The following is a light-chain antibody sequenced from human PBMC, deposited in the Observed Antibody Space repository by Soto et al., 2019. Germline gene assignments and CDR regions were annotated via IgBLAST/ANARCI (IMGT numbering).Light chain of an antibody. Sequence: QSALTQPASVSGSPGQSITISCTGTSSDVGSYNLVSWYQQHPGKAPKFMIYEGSKRPSGVSNRFSGSKSGNTASLTISGLQAEDEADYYCQSYDSSLSGEVFGGGTKLTVL. J-gene: IGLJ2*01. CDR1: SSDVGSYNL. CDR3: QSYDSSLSGEV. CDR2: EGS. V-gene: IGLV2-14*02.